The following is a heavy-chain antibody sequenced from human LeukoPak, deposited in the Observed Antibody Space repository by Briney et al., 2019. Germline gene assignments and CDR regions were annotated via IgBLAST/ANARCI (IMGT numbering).Heavy chain of an antibody. CDR3: AKDIGSYYDY. CDR1: GFTFSSNG. D-gene: IGHD3-10*01. V-gene: IGHV3-30*02. J-gene: IGHJ4*02. Sequence: GGSLRLSCVASGFTFSSNGMHWVRQAPGKGLEWVTFIQYDGSKKYYADSVKGRFTISRDNSKNTPYLEMNSLRAEDTAAYYCAKDIGSYYDYWGQGILVTVSS. CDR2: IQYDGSKK.